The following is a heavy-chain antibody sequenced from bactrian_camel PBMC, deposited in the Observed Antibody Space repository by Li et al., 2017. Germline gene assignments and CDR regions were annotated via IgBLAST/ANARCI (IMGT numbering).Heavy chain of an antibody. CDR1: GHSRGSNC. CDR2: IRRSGGET. V-gene: IGHV3-3*01. D-gene: IGHD3*01. Sequence: HVQLVESGGGSVQTGGSLRLSCVVSGHSRGSNCVGWYRLPPGRAPAEREGIAAIRRSGGETWYAGSVKGRFTISQDNAKNTVYLQMNSLKPEDTAMYYCAAEARIVYDCSGSPQSFGYWGQGTQVTVS. CDR3: AAEARIVYDCSGSPQSFGY. J-gene: IGHJ6*01.